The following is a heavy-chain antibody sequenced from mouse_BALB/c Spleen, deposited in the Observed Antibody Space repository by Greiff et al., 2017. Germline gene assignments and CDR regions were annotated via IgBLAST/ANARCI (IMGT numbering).Heavy chain of an antibody. V-gene: IGHV5-17*02. CDR2: ISSGSSTI. Sequence: DVHLVESGGGLVQPGGSRKLSCAASGFTFSSFGMHWVRQAPEKGLEWVAYISSGSSTIYYADTVKGRFTISRDNPKNTLFLQMTSLRSEDTAMYYCARSLGGNYFDYWGQGTTLTVSS. D-gene: IGHD1-1*02. CDR3: ARSLGGNYFDY. J-gene: IGHJ2*01. CDR1: GFTFSSFG.